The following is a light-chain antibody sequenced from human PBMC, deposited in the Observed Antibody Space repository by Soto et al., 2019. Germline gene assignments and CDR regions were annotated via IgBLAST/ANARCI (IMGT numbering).Light chain of an antibody. CDR3: QQLHDYPIT. CDR1: QGIDSS. Sequence: ILLTQSPSSLSASVGDRVTITCRASQGIDSSFAWYQEKPGKAPKLLIYAASSLQSGVPSRFSGGGSGTDFTLTISSLQPEDFATYYCQQLHDYPITFGQGTRLEI. J-gene: IGKJ5*01. V-gene: IGKV1-9*01. CDR2: AAS.